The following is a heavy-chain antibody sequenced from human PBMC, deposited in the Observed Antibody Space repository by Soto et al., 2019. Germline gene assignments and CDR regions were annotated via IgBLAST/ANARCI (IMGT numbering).Heavy chain of an antibody. Sequence: SVKVSCKASGGTFSSYAISWVRQAPGQGLEWMGGIIPIFGTANYAQKFQGRVTITADESTSTAYMELSSLRSEDTAVYYCARDPLYCSSTSCYIWFDPWDKGPLVTVS. CDR1: GGTFSSYA. CDR3: ARDPLYCSSTSCYIWFDP. CDR2: IIPIFGTA. D-gene: IGHD2-2*02. J-gene: IGHJ5*02. V-gene: IGHV1-69*13.